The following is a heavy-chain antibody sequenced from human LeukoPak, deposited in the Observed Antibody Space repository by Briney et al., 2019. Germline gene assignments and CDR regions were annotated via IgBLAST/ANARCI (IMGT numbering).Heavy chain of an antibody. Sequence: GGSLTLSCAASGFTFSSYGMHWVRQAPGKGLEWVAFIRYDGSNKYYADSVKGRFTISRDNSKNTLYLQMNSLRAEDTAVYYCAKFPLPGIAAAGTGYWGQGNLVTVSS. CDR1: GFTFSSYG. CDR2: IRYDGSNK. CDR3: AKFPLPGIAAAGTGY. D-gene: IGHD6-13*01. J-gene: IGHJ4*02. V-gene: IGHV3-30*02.